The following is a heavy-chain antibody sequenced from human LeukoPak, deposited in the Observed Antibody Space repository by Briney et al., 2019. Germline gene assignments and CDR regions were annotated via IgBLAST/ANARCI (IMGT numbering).Heavy chain of an antibody. Sequence: GGSLRLSCAASGFTFSSYWMHWVRHAPGKGLVWVSRINSDGSSTSYADSVKGRFTISRDNAKNTLYLQMNSLRAEDTAVYYCARDGNYYDSSGYSGAEYFQHWGQGTLVTVSS. V-gene: IGHV3-74*01. CDR3: ARDGNYYDSSGYSGAEYFQH. CDR1: GFTFSSYW. J-gene: IGHJ1*01. D-gene: IGHD3-22*01. CDR2: INSDGSST.